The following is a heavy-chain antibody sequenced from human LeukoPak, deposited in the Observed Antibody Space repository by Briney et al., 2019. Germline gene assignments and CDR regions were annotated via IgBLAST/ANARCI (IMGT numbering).Heavy chain of an antibody. Sequence: GGSLKLSCAASGFTFSNYNFYWVRQAPGKGLEWVSSISSTSSYVYYADSVKGRFTISRDNAKNSLYLQMNSLRAEDTAVYYCARALWSGPVYYGMDVWGQGTTVTVSS. CDR2: ISSTSSYV. J-gene: IGHJ6*02. V-gene: IGHV3-21*06. CDR1: GFTFSNYN. CDR3: ARALWSGPVYYGMDV. D-gene: IGHD3-10*01.